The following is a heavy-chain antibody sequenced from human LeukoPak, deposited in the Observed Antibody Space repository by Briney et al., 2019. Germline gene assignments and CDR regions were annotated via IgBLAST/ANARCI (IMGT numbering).Heavy chain of an antibody. Sequence: GESLQISCKGSGYSFTSYWIGWVRPMPGKGLEWMGIIYPGDSDTRYSPSFQGQVTISADKSISTAYLQWSSLKASDTATYYCARLAYYDSSGYYDYWGQGTLVTVSS. V-gene: IGHV5-51*01. CDR1: GYSFTSYW. D-gene: IGHD3-22*01. J-gene: IGHJ4*02. CDR3: ARLAYYDSSGYYDY. CDR2: IYPGDSDT.